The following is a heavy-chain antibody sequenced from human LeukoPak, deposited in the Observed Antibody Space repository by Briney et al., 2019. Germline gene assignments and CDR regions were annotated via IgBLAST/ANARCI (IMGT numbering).Heavy chain of an antibody. CDR3: ARDPLTLVAATRGSYNWFDP. J-gene: IGHJ5*02. CDR2: INPNSGGT. Sequence: ASVKVSCKAPGYTFTGYYMHWVRQAPGQGLEWMGWINPNSGGTNYAQKFQGRVTMTRDTSISTAYMELSRLRSDDTAVYYCARDPLTLVAATRGSYNWFDPWGQGTLVTVSS. CDR1: GYTFTGYY. D-gene: IGHD2-15*01. V-gene: IGHV1-2*02.